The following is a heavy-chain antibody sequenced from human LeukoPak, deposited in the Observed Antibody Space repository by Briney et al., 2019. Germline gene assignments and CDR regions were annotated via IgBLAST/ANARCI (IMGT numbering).Heavy chain of an antibody. CDR1: GFTLSTYW. V-gene: IGHV3-7*01. D-gene: IGHD3-16*01. CDR2: INPDGSGK. Sequence: GGSLRLSCEASGFTLSTYWMNWVRQVPGKGLDWVANINPDGSGKRYVDSVKGRFAIARDNANNSLSLQMNSLRAEDTAVYYCASWGAGGNSWGQGTLVTVSS. J-gene: IGHJ4*02. CDR3: ASWGAGGNS.